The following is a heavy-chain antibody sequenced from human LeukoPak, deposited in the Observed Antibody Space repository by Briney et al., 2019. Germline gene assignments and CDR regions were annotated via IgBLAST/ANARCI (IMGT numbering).Heavy chain of an antibody. Sequence: GGSLRLSCAASGFTFSSYEMNWVRRAPGKGLEWVSYISSSGSTIYYADSVKGRFTISRDNAKNSLYLQMNSLRAEDTAVYYCAKDAVAGNNYYYYYYMDVWGKGTTVTVSS. V-gene: IGHV3-48*03. CDR3: AKDAVAGNNYYYYYYMDV. CDR1: GFTFSSYE. J-gene: IGHJ6*03. CDR2: ISSSGSTI. D-gene: IGHD6-19*01.